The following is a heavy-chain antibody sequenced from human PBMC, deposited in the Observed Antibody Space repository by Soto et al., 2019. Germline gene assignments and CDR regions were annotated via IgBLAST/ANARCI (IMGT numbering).Heavy chain of an antibody. CDR1: GGSFSGYY. Sequence: SETLSLTCAVYGGSFSGYYWSWIRQPPGKGLEWIGEINHSGGTNYNPSLKSRVTISVDTSKNQFSLKLSSVTAADTAVYYCASSGELSLSKGDYWGQGTLVTVSS. J-gene: IGHJ4*02. CDR3: ASSGELSLSKGDY. CDR2: INHSGGT. V-gene: IGHV4-34*01. D-gene: IGHD3-16*02.